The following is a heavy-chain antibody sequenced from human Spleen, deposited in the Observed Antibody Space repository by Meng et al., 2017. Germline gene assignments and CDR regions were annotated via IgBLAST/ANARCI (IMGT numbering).Heavy chain of an antibody. J-gene: IGHJ4*02. CDR1: DYTLTSDG. Sequence: QVQVVKSGAGVKKPGASVKVSCKVSDYTLTSDGFSWVRQAPGQGLQWMGWINIYNGITNYGRNFQGRVTLTTDTSTSTGYMELRSLTSDDTAVYYCATRGNPYLDRWGQGTLVTVSS. V-gene: IGHV1-18*04. CDR2: INIYNGIT. CDR3: ATRGNPYLDR.